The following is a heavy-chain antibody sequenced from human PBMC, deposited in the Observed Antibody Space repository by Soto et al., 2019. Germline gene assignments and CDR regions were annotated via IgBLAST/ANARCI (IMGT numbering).Heavy chain of an antibody. CDR2: IYYSGST. D-gene: IGHD6-13*01. V-gene: IGHV4-30-4*01. CDR3: ARVISRWSVGY. CDR1: GGSISSGDNY. J-gene: IGHJ4*02. Sequence: SETLSLTCTVSGGSISSGDNYWSWIRQPPGKGLEWVGYIYYSGSTYYNPSLKSRVTISVDTSKNQFSLKLSSVTAADTAVYYCARVISRWSVGYWGQGTLVTVSS.